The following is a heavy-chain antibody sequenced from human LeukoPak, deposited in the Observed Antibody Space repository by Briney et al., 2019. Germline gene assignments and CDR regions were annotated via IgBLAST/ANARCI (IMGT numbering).Heavy chain of an antibody. J-gene: IGHJ4*02. CDR2: IIPIFGTA. D-gene: IGHD3-9*01. CDR1: GGTFSSYA. CDR3: ARDHYDILTGYYKKYFDY. Sequence: SVKVSCKASGGTFSSYAISWVRQAPGQGLEWMGGIIPIFGTANYAQKFQGRVTITADESTSTAYMELSSLRSEDTAVYYCARDHYDILTGYYKKYFDYWGQGTLVTVSS. V-gene: IGHV1-69*01.